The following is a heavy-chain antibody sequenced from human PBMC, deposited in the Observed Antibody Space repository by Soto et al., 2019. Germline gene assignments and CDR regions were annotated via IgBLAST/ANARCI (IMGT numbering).Heavy chain of an antibody. Sequence: SETLSLTCTVSGGSISSGGYYWSWIRQHPGKGLEWIGYIYYSGSTYYNPSLKSRVTISVDTSKNQFSLKLSSVTDADTAVYYCSRGTDDSSGYYYGYWGQGTLVTVSS. D-gene: IGHD3-22*01. CDR1: GGSISSGGYY. CDR3: SRGTDDSSGYYYGY. CDR2: IYYSGST. V-gene: IGHV4-31*03. J-gene: IGHJ4*02.